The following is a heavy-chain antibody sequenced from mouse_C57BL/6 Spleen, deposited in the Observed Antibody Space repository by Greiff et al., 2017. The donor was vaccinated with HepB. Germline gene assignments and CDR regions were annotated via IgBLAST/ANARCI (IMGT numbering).Heavy chain of an antibody. CDR1: GYTFTSYW. V-gene: IGHV1-53*01. Sequence: QVQLQQSGTELVKPGVSVKLSCKASGYTFTSYWMHWVKQRPGQGLEWIGNINPGNGGTNYNEKFKSKATLTVDKSSSTAYMQLISLTYEDSAVYYSARWWDSCNDDENDYWGQGTTLTVSS. D-gene: IGHD2-4*01. J-gene: IGHJ2*01. CDR3: ARWWDSCNDDENDY. CDR2: INPGNGGT.